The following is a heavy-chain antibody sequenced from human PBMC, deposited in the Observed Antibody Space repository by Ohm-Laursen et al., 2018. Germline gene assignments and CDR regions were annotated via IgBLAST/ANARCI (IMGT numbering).Heavy chain of an antibody. D-gene: IGHD2-21*02. Sequence: GSLRLSCAASGFSVSSYDMNWVRQAPGKGLEWISYISETSSHIYDADSVRGRFTVARDIAKNSLYLQMNSLRAEDTAVYYCAKQPLVVTGGHDAFDIWGQGTMVTVSS. V-gene: IGHV3-21*04. CDR2: ISETSSHI. J-gene: IGHJ3*02. CDR1: GFSVSSYD. CDR3: AKQPLVVTGGHDAFDI.